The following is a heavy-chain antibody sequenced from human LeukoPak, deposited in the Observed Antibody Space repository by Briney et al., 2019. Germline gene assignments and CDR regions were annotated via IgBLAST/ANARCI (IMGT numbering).Heavy chain of an antibody. J-gene: IGHJ4*02. V-gene: IGHV3-30*03. CDR1: GFTFSSYG. CDR2: ISYDGSNK. CDR3: ASSLPIYSSSWYLFNY. Sequence: GGSLRLSCAASGFTFSSYGMHWVRQAPGKGLEWVAVISYDGSNKYYADSVKGRFTISRDNSKNTLYLQMNSLRAEDTAVYYCASSLPIYSSSWYLFNYWGQGTLVTVSS. D-gene: IGHD6-13*01.